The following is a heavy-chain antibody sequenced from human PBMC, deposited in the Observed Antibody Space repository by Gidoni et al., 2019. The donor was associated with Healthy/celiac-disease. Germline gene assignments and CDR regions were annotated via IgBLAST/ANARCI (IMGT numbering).Heavy chain of an antibody. V-gene: IGHV3-48*01. D-gene: IGHD3-9*01. J-gene: IGHJ6*02. Sequence: EVQLVESGGGLVQPGGSLRLSCAASGFTFSRYSMNWVRQAPGKGREWVSFISSSSSTIDYADSVKGRFTISRDNAKNSLYLQMNSLRAEDTAVYYCARDLREGIRYSETGATHPNYYYYYGMDVWGQGTTVTVSS. CDR3: ARDLREGIRYSETGATHPNYYYYYGMDV. CDR1: GFTFSRYS. CDR2: ISSSSSTI.